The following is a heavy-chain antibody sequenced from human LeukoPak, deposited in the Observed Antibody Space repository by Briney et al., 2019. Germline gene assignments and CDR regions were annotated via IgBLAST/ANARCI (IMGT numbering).Heavy chain of an antibody. CDR1: GFTFSSYW. D-gene: IGHD5-12*01. J-gene: IGHJ2*01. CDR2: IKQDGSEK. V-gene: IGHV3-7*03. Sequence: PGGSLRLSCAASGFTFSSYWMSWVRQAPGKGLEWVANIKQDGSEKYYVDSVKGRFTISRDNTKNSLYLQMNSLRAEDTAVYYCARVQLGGSWFFDLWGRGTLVTVSS. CDR3: ARVQLGGSWFFDL.